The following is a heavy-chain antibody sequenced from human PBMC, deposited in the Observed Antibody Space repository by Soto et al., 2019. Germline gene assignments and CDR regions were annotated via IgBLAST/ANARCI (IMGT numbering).Heavy chain of an antibody. CDR3: TRQVVTAIRRGLFDY. Sequence: PGGSLRLSCSASGFTFGGYAMSWVRQAPGKGLEWVGLIRSKAYDGTTEYAASVNGRFTISRDDSKSIAYLQMNSLKTEDTAVYYCTRQVVTAIRRGLFDYWGQGTLVTVSS. V-gene: IGHV3-49*04. CDR2: IRSKAYDGTT. CDR1: GFTFGGYA. J-gene: IGHJ4*02. D-gene: IGHD2-21*02.